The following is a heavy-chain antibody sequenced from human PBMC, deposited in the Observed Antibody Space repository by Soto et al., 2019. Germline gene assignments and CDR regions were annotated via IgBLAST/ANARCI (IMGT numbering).Heavy chain of an antibody. CDR3: ARDGAVTYFDY. CDR1: GYTFTSYY. D-gene: IGHD4-17*01. Sequence: GASVKVSCKASGYTFTSYYMHWVRQAPGQGLEWMGIINPSGGSTSYAQKFQGRVAMTRDTSTSTVYMELSSLRSEDTAVYYCARDGAVTYFDYWGQGTLVTVSS. V-gene: IGHV1-46*01. J-gene: IGHJ4*02. CDR2: INPSGGST.